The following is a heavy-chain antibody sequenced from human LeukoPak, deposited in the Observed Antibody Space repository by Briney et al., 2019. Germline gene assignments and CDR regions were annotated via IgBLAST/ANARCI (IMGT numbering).Heavy chain of an antibody. CDR1: GGSIRNSDYY. D-gene: IGHD1-1*01. V-gene: IGHV4-39*01. Sequence: SETLSLTCAVSGGSIRNSDYYWGWGRQSPGGGVEWGGDIYYGGTTAYNPSLKTRVTVSIDLSNNQFSLKLTSVTAADTAVYYCVRQNGRSATLSTDCWGPGALVTVSS. CDR3: VRQNGRSATLSTDC. CDR2: IYYGGTT. J-gene: IGHJ4*02.